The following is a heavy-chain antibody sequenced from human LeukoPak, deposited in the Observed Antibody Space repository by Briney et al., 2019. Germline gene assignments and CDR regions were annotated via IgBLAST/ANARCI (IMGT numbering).Heavy chain of an antibody. CDR1: GGTFSSYA. V-gene: IGHV1-69*13. Sequence: SVKVSCKASGGTFSSYAISWVRQAPGQGLEWMGGIIPIFGTANYAQKFQGRVTITADESTSTAYMELSSLRSEDTAVYYCARGHYNMVRGVIRGPFDYWGQGTLVTVSS. D-gene: IGHD3-10*01. CDR2: IIPIFGTA. CDR3: ARGHYNMVRGVIRGPFDY. J-gene: IGHJ4*02.